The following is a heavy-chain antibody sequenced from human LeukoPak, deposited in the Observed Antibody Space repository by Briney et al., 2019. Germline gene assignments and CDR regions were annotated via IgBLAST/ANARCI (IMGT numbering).Heavy chain of an antibody. J-gene: IGHJ4*02. CDR3: ARQVAGSYGDYLEY. V-gene: IGHV4-39*01. CDR2: IYYSGRT. Sequence: SETLSLTCTVSGGSISSSSYYWGWIRQPPGKGLEWIGSIYYSGRTYYNPSLKSRVTISVDTSKNQFSLKLSSVTAADTAVYYCARQVAGSYGDYLEYWGQGTLVTVSS. CDR1: GGSISSSSYY. D-gene: IGHD6-19*01.